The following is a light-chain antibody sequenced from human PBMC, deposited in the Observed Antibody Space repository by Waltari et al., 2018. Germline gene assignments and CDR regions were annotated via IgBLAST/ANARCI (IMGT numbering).Light chain of an antibody. J-gene: IGKJ1*01. Sequence: DIQMTQSPSSLSASVGDRVTITCRASQSISSYLNWYQQKPGKAPKLQIYTASSLQSGVPSRFSGSGSGTDVTLTISSLQPEDFATYYCQQSYSTPWAFGQGTKVEIK. CDR2: TAS. CDR3: QQSYSTPWA. CDR1: QSISSY. V-gene: IGKV1-39*01.